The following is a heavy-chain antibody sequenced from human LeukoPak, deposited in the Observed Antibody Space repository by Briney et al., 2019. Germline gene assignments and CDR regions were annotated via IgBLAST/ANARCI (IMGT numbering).Heavy chain of an antibody. CDR2: FDAEDGET. Sequence: ASVKVSCKVSGYTLIELSMHCVRQTPGKGVGWMGGFDAEDGETIYAQKFQGRVTMKEDTSTDTDYMELSSLRSEDTAVYYCATQNDFWSGYYDYWGQGTLVTVSS. CDR3: ATQNDFWSGYYDY. CDR1: GYTLIELS. D-gene: IGHD3-3*01. V-gene: IGHV1-24*01. J-gene: IGHJ4*02.